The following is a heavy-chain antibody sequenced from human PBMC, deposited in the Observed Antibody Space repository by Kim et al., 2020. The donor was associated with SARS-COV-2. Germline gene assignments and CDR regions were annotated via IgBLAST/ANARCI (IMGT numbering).Heavy chain of an antibody. CDR3: ARQIRGGIAVAGMYYFEY. J-gene: IGHJ4*02. V-gene: IGHV4-39*01. CDR1: GGSISSSSYY. D-gene: IGHD6-19*01. Sequence: SETLSLTCSVSGGSISSSSYYWGWIRQPPGKGLEWIGSIYYSGSTYYNPSLKSRVTISVDTSKNQFSLKLSSVTAADTAVYYCARQIRGGIAVAGMYYFEYWGKGTLVTVSS. CDR2: IYYSGST.